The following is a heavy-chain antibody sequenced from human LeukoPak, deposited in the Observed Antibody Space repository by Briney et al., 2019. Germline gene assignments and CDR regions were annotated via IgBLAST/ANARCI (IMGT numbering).Heavy chain of an antibody. CDR2: INAGNGNT. CDR1: GYTFTSYA. Sequence: ASVKVSCKASGYTFTSYAKHWVRQAPGQRLEWMGWINAGNGNTKYSQKFQGRVTITRDTSASTAYMELSSLRSEDTAVYYCARAQPYDYVWGSYRSSYHYGMDVWGKGTTVTVSS. CDR3: ARAQPYDYVWGSYRSSYHYGMDV. V-gene: IGHV1-3*01. J-gene: IGHJ6*04. D-gene: IGHD3-16*02.